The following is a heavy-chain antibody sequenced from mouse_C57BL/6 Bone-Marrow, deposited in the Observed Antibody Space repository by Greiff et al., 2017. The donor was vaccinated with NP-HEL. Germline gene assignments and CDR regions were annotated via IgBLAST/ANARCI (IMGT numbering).Heavy chain of an antibody. V-gene: IGHV5-4*03. CDR2: ISDGGSYT. CDR3: ARLYHGSRWYFDY. Sequence: EVKVEESGGGLAKPGGSLQLSCAASGFTFSSYAMSWVRQTPEKRLEWVATISDGGSYTYYPDNVKGRFTISRDNAKNNLYLQMSHLKSEDTAMYYCARLYHGSRWYFDYWRQGAPHTVSS. D-gene: IGHD1-1*01. J-gene: IGHJ2*01. CDR1: GFTFSSYA.